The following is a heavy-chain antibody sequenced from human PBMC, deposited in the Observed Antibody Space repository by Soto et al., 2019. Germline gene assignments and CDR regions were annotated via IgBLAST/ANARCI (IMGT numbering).Heavy chain of an antibody. Sequence: GGSLRLSCVASGFTFSTYGMHWVRQAPGKGLEWVAGLWYDGSNEFYRDSVMGRFTISRDNAENTLYLQMNSLRAEDTAVYYCARGIYLKYGLDVWGQGATVTVSS. CDR3: ARGIYLKYGLDV. CDR1: GFTFSTYG. V-gene: IGHV3-33*01. J-gene: IGHJ6*02. D-gene: IGHD3-16*02. CDR2: LWYDGSNE.